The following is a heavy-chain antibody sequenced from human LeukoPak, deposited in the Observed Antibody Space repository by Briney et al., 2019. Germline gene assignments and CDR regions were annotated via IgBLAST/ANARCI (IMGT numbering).Heavy chain of an antibody. CDR2: SRSKANSYAT. D-gene: IGHD1-26*01. J-gene: IGHJ4*02. CDR1: GLIFSGSA. CDR3: TRSWSGSYQYYFDY. Sequence: GGSLRLSCAASGLIFSGSATHWVRHASGKGWVGVGRSRSKANSYATAYAASVKGRFTISRDDSKNTAYLQINSLKTEDTAVYYCTRSWSGSYQYYFDYWGQGTLVTVSS. V-gene: IGHV3-73*01.